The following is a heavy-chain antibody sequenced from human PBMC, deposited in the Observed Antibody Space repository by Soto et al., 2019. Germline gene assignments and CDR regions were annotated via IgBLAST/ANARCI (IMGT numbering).Heavy chain of an antibody. J-gene: IGHJ6*02. CDR3: ARDPGGYSFGYNSYSYGMHV. CDR1: GGSISSGGYS. V-gene: IGHV4-30-2*01. CDR2: IYHSGST. Sequence: PSETLSLTCAVSGGSISSGGYSWSWIRQPPGKGLEWIGYIYHSGSTYYNPSLKSRVTISVDRSKNQFSLKLSSVTAADTAVYYCARDPGGYSFGYNSYSYGMHVWGQGTT. D-gene: IGHD5-18*01.